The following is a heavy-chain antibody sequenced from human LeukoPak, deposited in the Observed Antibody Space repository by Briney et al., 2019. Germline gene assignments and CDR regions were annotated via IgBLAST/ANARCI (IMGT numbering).Heavy chain of an antibody. CDR3: VAKPYTLDV. CDR2: IKQDGSDE. D-gene: IGHD3-16*01. J-gene: IGHJ6*04. Sequence: PGGSLRLSCAASGFTFSNYWMSWVRQAPGKGLEWVANIKQDGSDENYVDSVKGRFTISRDNAKNSLYLQMNSLRAEDTAVYYCVAKPYTLDVWAKGPRSSSPQ. CDR1: GFTFSNYW. V-gene: IGHV3-7*01.